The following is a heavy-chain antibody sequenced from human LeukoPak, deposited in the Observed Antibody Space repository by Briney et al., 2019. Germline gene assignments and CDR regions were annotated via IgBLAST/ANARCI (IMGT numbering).Heavy chain of an antibody. Sequence: SETLSLTCTVSGGSITDYYWSWIRQPAGKGLEWIGRIYTSGSTNYNPSLKSRVTMSVDTSKNQFSLKLSSVTAADTAVYYCASTSDYYYYMDVWGKGTTVTVSS. CDR3: ASTSDYYYYMDV. CDR1: GGSITDYY. CDR2: IYTSGST. V-gene: IGHV4-4*07. J-gene: IGHJ6*03.